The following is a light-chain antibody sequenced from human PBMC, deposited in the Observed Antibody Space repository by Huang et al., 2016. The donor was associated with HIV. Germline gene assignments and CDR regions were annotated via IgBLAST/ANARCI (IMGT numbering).Light chain of an antibody. CDR3: MQGTHWPRT. CDR2: KVS. Sequence: DVVMTQSPLSLPVTLGQPASISCRSSQSLVHSDGNTYLNWFHRRPGQSPRRLIYKVSIRDSGVPDRFSVSGSGTDFTLKISRVEAEDVGVYYCMQGTHWPRTFGQGTKVEIK. CDR1: QSLVHSDGNTY. V-gene: IGKV2-30*02. J-gene: IGKJ1*01.